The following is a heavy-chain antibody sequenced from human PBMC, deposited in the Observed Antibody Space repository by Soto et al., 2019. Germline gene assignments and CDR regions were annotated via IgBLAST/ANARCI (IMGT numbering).Heavy chain of an antibody. Sequence: SETLSLTCTVSSGSISSYYWSWIRQPPGKGLEWIGYIYYSGSTNYNPSLKSRVTVSVDTSKNQFSLKLSSVTAADTAVYYCARDLSGYYEYYFDYWGQGTLVTVSS. D-gene: IGHD3-22*01. CDR2: IYYSGST. CDR3: ARDLSGYYEYYFDY. J-gene: IGHJ4*02. CDR1: SGSISSYY. V-gene: IGHV4-59*01.